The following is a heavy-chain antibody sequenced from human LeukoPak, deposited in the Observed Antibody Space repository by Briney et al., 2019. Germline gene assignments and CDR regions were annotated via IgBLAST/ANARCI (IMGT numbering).Heavy chain of an antibody. CDR1: GGSISSYY. Sequence: PSETLSLTCTVSGGSISSYYWSWIRQPPGKGLEWIGYIYYRGSTNYNPSLKSRVTISVDTSKNQFSLKLSSVAAADTAVYYCARARYYYYYGMDVWGQGTTVTVSS. CDR3: ARARYYYYYGMDV. V-gene: IGHV4-59*01. J-gene: IGHJ6*02. CDR2: IYYRGST.